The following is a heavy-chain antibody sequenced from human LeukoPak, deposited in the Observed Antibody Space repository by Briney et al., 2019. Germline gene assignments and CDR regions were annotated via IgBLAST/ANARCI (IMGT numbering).Heavy chain of an antibody. CDR2: VIPTIGTT. J-gene: IGHJ6*03. CDR1: GGGFTSYT. D-gene: IGHD2-21*01. Sequence: SVKVSCKASGGGFTSYTFTWVRQAPGQGLEWVGRVIPTIGTTNYAQNFQGRVTITADKSTRTVYMELSRLGSEDTAVYYCARIPSIVYVPSTAYYYMDVWGTGTAVTVSS. V-gene: IGHV1-69*08. CDR3: ARIPSIVYVPSTAYYYMDV.